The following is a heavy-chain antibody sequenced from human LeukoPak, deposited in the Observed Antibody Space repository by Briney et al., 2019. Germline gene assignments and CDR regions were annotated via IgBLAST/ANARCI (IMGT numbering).Heavy chain of an antibody. CDR2: INPSGGST. V-gene: IGHV1-46*01. Sequence: ASVKVSCKASGYTFTSCYMHWVRQAPGQGLEWMGIINPSGGSTSYAQKFQGRVTMTRDTSTSTVYMELSSLRSEDTAVYYCARDLGYCSGGSCYFLTLLDYWGQGTLVTVSS. J-gene: IGHJ4*02. CDR1: GYTFTSCY. CDR3: ARDLGYCSGGSCYFLTLLDY. D-gene: IGHD2-15*01.